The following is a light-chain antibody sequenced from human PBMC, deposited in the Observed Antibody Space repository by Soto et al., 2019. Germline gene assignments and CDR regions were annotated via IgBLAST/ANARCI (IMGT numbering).Light chain of an antibody. V-gene: IGLV2-11*01. J-gene: IGLJ1*01. Sequence: QSVLTQPRSVSGSPGQSVTISCTGTSRDVGDYNYVSWYQQHPGKAPKLMIYAVSKRPSGVSDRFSGSKSGNTASLTISGLQAEDGADYYCSSYAGSYVFGTGTKVTVL. CDR3: SSYAGSYV. CDR1: SRDVGDYNY. CDR2: AVS.